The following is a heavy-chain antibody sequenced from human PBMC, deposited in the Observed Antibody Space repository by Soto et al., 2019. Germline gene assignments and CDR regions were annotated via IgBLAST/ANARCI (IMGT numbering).Heavy chain of an antibody. Sequence: QLQLQESGPGLVKPSETLSLTCTVSGGSISSSSYYWGWIRQPPGKGLEWIGSIYYSGSTYYNPSLKSRVTISVDTSKNQFSLKLSSVTAADTAVYYCARLTLLGAFDIWDQGTMVTVSS. CDR2: IYYSGST. V-gene: IGHV4-39*01. D-gene: IGHD3-10*01. CDR3: ARLTLLGAFDI. CDR1: GGSISSSSYY. J-gene: IGHJ3*02.